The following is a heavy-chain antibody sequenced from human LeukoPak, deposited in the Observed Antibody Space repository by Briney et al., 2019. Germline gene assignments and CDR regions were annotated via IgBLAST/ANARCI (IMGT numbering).Heavy chain of an antibody. J-gene: IGHJ6*01. CDR2: ISSSSSYI. Sequence: GGSLRLSCAASGFTFSSYSMNWVRQAPGKGLEWVSSISSSSSYIYYAALVKGRFTISRDTAKHSLFLQMYSLRAEATAVYYCARLLGCYVSGSYRYYYGMDVLGKGTTVT. D-gene: IGHD3-16*02. V-gene: IGHV3-21*01. CDR3: ARLLGCYVSGSYRYYYGMDV. CDR1: GFTFSSYS.